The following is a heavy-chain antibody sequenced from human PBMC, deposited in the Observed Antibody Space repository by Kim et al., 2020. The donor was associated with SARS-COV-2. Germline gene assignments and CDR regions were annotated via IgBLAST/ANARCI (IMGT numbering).Heavy chain of an antibody. V-gene: IGHV4-31*03. Sequence: SETLSLTCTVSGGSISSGGYYWSWIRQHPGKGLEWIGYTYYSGSTYYNPSPKSRVTISVDTSKNQFSLKLSSVTAADTAANYSATSPGLTPNWSDTLGQG. CDR1: GGSISSGGYY. D-gene: IGHD1-1*01. J-gene: IGHJ5*02. CDR2: TYYSGST. CDR3: ATSPGLTPNWSDT.